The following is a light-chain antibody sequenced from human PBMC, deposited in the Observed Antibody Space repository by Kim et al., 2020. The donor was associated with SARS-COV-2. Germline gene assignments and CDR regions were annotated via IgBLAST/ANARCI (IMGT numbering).Light chain of an antibody. CDR3: QQYGSSPET. Sequence: EIVLTQSPGPLSLSPGERATLSCRASQSVSSSYLAWHQQKPGQAPRLLIYGASSRATGIPDRFSGSGSGTDFTLTISRLEPEDFAVYYCQQYGSSPETFGQRTKVDIK. CDR2: GAS. CDR1: QSVSSSY. V-gene: IGKV3-20*01. J-gene: IGKJ1*01.